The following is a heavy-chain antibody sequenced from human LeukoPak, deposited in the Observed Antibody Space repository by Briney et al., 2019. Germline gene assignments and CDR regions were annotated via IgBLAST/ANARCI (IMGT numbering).Heavy chain of an antibody. CDR2: ISIIISDI. CDR1: GFAFSSGS. D-gene: IGHD6-19*01. V-gene: IGHV3-21*01. Sequence: GGSLRLSCAASGFAFSSGSMNWVRQAPGKGREWVSSISIIISDIYYADTVKGRFTISRDNAENSLYLQMHSMRAEDTAVYYCERVPYSSGWSDYWGQGTLVTVSS. CDR3: ERVPYSSGWSDY. J-gene: IGHJ4*02.